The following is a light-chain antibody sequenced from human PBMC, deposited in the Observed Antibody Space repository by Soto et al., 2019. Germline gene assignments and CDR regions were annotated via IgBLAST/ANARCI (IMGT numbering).Light chain of an antibody. J-gene: IGKJ1*01. V-gene: IGKV3-11*01. CDR1: QSVSTY. Sequence: IGFTQSPSAQSLSPGERATLSCRAGQSVSTYVTYLAWYQQKPGQAPRLLIYDASNRATGIPARFSGSGSGTDFTLTISRLEPEDFAVYYCHQYGNTLWTFGQGTKVDIK. CDR2: DAS. CDR3: HQYGNTLWT.